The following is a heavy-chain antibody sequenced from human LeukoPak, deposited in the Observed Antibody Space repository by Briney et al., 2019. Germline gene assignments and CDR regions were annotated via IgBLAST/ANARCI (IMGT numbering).Heavy chain of an antibody. J-gene: IGHJ6*04. CDR3: ARGGVTSMIVVVPPYHYGLDV. V-gene: IGHV3-11*01. D-gene: IGHD3-22*01. CDR2: ITSSAATM. Sequence: GGSLRLSCAASGFTFSDYYMSWIRQAPGKGLEWVSFITSSAATMYYADSVKGRFTISRDNGKNSLYLQMNSLRAEDTAVYYCARGGVTSMIVVVPPYHYGLDVWAKGPRSPSPQ. CDR1: GFTFSDYY.